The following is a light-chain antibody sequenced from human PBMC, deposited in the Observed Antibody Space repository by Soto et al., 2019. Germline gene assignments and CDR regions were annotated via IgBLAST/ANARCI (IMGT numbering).Light chain of an antibody. CDR1: QSVSSY. Sequence: EIVLTQSPATLSLSPGERATLSCRASQSVSSYLAWYQQKPGQAPRLLIYDASNRATGIPARFSGSGSGTDFTLTISSLEPEDFAVYYCQQYYSYPLITFGPGTKVDIK. CDR2: DAS. CDR3: QQYYSYPLIT. J-gene: IGKJ3*01. V-gene: IGKV3-11*01.